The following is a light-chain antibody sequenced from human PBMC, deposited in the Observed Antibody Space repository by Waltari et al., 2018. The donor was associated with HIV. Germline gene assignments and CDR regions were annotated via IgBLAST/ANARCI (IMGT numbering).Light chain of an antibody. CDR2: RNN. CDR3: AAWDDSLNGQV. V-gene: IGLV1-44*01. Sequence: QSVLTQPPSASGTPGQRVTISCSGSGSTIGRTTVTWYQQLPGTAPKLLVDRNNQRPSGVPDRFSGSKSGTSASLAISGLQSEDEADYYWAAWDDSLNGQVFGGGTKLTVL. CDR1: GSTIGRTT. J-gene: IGLJ2*01.